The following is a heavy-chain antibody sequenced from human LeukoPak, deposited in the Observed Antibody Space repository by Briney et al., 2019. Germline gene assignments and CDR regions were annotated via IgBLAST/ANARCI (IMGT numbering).Heavy chain of an antibody. CDR2: ISAYNGNT. Sequence: ASVKVSCKASGYTFTGYGISWVRQAPGQGLEWMGWISAYNGNTNYAQKLQGRVTMTTDTSTSTAYMELRSLRSDDTAVYYCARGPEPGSGSYKNWFDPWGQGTLVTVSS. V-gene: IGHV1-18*04. CDR1: GYTFTGYG. J-gene: IGHJ5*02. CDR3: ARGPEPGSGSYKNWFDP. D-gene: IGHD3-10*01.